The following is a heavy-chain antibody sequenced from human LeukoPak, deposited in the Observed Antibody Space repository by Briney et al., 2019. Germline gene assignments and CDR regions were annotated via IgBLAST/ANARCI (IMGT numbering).Heavy chain of an antibody. J-gene: IGHJ3*02. D-gene: IGHD3-10*01. CDR3: GKEGDYYGSGSYRDGFDI. Sequence: GGSLRLSCAASGFTFSSYWMHWVRQTPGKGLVWVSRIDSDGSATTYADSVKGRFTISIDNAKNTLDLQMNSLRAEDTAVYYCGKEGDYYGSGSYRDGFDIWGQGTRATVSS. CDR1: GFTFSSYW. V-gene: IGHV3-74*01. CDR2: IDSDGSAT.